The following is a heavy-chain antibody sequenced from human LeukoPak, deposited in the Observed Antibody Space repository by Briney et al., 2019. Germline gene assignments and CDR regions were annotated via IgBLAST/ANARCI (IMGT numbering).Heavy chain of an antibody. CDR3: AKSGLNRFDY. V-gene: IGHV4-38-2*02. Sequence: SETLSLTCTVSGYSISSDYSWGWIRQPPGKGLEWIGNIHHSGSTYYNPSLKSRVSISIDTSKDQFSLKLTSLNAADTAVYYCAKSGLNRFDYWGQGTLVTVSS. CDR1: GYSISSDYS. D-gene: IGHD2-15*01. CDR2: IHHSGST. J-gene: IGHJ4*02.